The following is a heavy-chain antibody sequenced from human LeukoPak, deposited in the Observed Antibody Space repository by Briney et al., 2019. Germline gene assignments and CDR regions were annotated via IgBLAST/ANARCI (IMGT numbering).Heavy chain of an antibody. CDR2: INADNDIT. CDR1: GYTFTRYG. V-gene: IGHV1-3*01. Sequence: ASVKVSCKASGYTFTRYGMHWVRQAPGQSLEWMGWINADNDITEYSQRFQGRVTITRDRSASTAYMELRSLRSEDTAVYYCARGSLSSRDFDYWGQGILVTVSS. CDR3: ARGSLSSRDFDY. D-gene: IGHD6-13*01. J-gene: IGHJ4*02.